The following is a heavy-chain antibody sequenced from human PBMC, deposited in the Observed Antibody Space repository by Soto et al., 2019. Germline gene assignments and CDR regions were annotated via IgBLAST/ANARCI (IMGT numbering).Heavy chain of an antibody. J-gene: IGHJ6*02. CDR3: AKDENTDPYYDFWSGYKTYYYGMDV. Sequence: SLRLSCAASGFTSSSYAMSWVRQAPGKGLEWVSAISGSGGSTYYADSVKGRFTISRDNSKNTLYLQMDSLRAEDTAVYYCAKDENTDPYYDFWSGYKTYYYGMDVWGQGTTVTVSS. D-gene: IGHD3-3*01. V-gene: IGHV3-23*01. CDR2: ISGSGGST. CDR1: GFTSSSYA.